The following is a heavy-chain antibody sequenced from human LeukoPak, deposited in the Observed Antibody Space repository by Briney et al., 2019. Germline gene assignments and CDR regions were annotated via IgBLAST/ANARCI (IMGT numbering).Heavy chain of an antibody. V-gene: IGHV1-8*02. CDR3: AATTGAHYYYYYGMDV. CDR2: IIPIFGTA. Sequence: ASVKVSCKASGYTFTSYGISWVRQAPGQGLEWMGGIIPIFGTANYAQKFQGRVTMTRNTSISTAYMELSSLRSEDTAVYYCAATTGAHYYYYYGMDVWGQGTTVTVSS. J-gene: IGHJ6*02. D-gene: IGHD1-26*01. CDR1: GYTFTSYG.